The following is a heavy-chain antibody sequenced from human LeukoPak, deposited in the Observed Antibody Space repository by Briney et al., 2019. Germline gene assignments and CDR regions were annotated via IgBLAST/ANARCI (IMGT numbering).Heavy chain of an antibody. CDR1: GFTFSDFD. D-gene: IGHD6-13*01. V-gene: IGHV3-11*06. CDR3: ARDKIAAAGTDYYYGMDV. CDR2: ISSSSSYI. Sequence: GGSLRLSCAASGFTFSDFDMNWIRQAPGKGLEWVSPISSSSSYIYYADSVKGRFTISRDNAKNSLYLQTNSLRAEDTAVYYCARDKIAAAGTDYYYGMDVWGQGTTVTVSS. J-gene: IGHJ6*02.